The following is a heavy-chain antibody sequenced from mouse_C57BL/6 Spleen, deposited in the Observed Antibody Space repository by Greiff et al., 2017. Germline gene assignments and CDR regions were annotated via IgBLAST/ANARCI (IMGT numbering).Heavy chain of an antibody. J-gene: IGHJ2*01. D-gene: IGHD1-1*01. CDR1: GYAFSSSW. V-gene: IGHV1-80*01. CDR3: ARYYYLYFDY. CDR2: IYPGDGDT. Sequence: VQVVESGAELVKPGASVKISCKASGYAFSSSWMNWVKQRPGKGLEWIGQIYPGDGDTNYNGKFKGKATLTADKSSSTAYMQLSSLTSEDSVVYFCARYYYLYFDYWGQGTTLTVSS.